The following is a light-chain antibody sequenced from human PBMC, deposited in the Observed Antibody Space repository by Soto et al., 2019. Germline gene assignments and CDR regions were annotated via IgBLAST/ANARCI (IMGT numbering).Light chain of an antibody. CDR3: QQYNDWPT. CDR2: DAS. Sequence: EIMMTQSPATLSVSPGEIVTLSCRASQSIYEKLAWYQQKPGQTPRLVIYDASTRATGTPGSFSGSGSGTEFTLTISSLHPEDFAVYYCQQYNDWPTFGQGTKVDIK. J-gene: IGKJ1*01. CDR1: QSIYEK. V-gene: IGKV3-15*01.